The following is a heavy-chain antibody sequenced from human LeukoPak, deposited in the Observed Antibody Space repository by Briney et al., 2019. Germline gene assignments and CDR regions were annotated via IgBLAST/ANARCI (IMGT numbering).Heavy chain of an antibody. CDR3: AKDSPPYYYDSSGYSNYFDY. CDR2: ISYDGSNK. J-gene: IGHJ4*02. V-gene: IGHV3-30*18. D-gene: IGHD3-22*01. Sequence: PGGSLRLSCAASGFTFSSYGMHWVRQAPGKGLEWVAVISYDGSNKYYADSVKGRFTISRDNSKNTLYLQMDSLRAEDTAVYYCAKDSPPYYYDSSGYSNYFDYWGQGTLVTVSS. CDR1: GFTFSSYG.